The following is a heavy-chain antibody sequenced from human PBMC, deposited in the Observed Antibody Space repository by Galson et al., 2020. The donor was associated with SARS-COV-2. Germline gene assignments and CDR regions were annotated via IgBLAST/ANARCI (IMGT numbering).Heavy chain of an antibody. CDR1: GFTFSSYA. V-gene: IGHV3-30*04. Sequence: GESLKISCAASGFTFSSYAMHWVRQAPGKGLEWVAVISYDGSNKYYADSVKGRFTISRDNSKNTLYLQMNSLSAEDTAVYYCAREGLWFGPYYFDYWGQGTLVTVSS. J-gene: IGHJ4*02. CDR3: AREGLWFGPYYFDY. D-gene: IGHD3-10*01. CDR2: ISYDGSNK.